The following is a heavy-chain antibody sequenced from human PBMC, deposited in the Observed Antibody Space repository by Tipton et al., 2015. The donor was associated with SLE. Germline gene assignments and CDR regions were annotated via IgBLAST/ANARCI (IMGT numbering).Heavy chain of an antibody. Sequence: SLRLSCAASGFTFSTYSMTWVRQAPGKGLEWVSYITTSTTIDYADSVQGRFSISRDNAKHSLYLQMSSLSAEDTAVYYCAKERGIVGATRGFDYWGQGALVTVS. J-gene: IGHJ4*02. D-gene: IGHD1-26*01. CDR3: AKERGIVGATRGFDY. V-gene: IGHV3-48*01. CDR1: GFTFSTYS. CDR2: ITTSTTI.